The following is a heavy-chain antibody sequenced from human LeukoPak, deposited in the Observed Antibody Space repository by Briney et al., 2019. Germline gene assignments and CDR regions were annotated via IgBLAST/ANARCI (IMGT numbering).Heavy chain of an antibody. D-gene: IGHD6-6*01. Sequence: GGSLRLSCAASGFIFSSYAMSWVRQAPGKGLEWVSGISGSGGSTYYADSVKGRFTISRDNSKNTLYLQMNSLRAEDTAVYYCALIAARRFDYWGQGTLVTVSS. CDR3: ALIAARRFDY. CDR1: GFIFSSYA. V-gene: IGHV3-23*01. J-gene: IGHJ4*02. CDR2: ISGSGGST.